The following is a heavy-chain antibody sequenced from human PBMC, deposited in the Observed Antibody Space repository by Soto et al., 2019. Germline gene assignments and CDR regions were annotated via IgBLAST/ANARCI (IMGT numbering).Heavy chain of an antibody. CDR3: PRQAVAGIYYYYYGMDV. CDR2: IYYSGST. V-gene: IGHV4-59*08. CDR1: GGSISSYY. J-gene: IGHJ6*02. D-gene: IGHD6-19*01. Sequence: SETLSLTXTVSGGSISSYYWSWIRQPPGKGLEWIGYIYYSGSTNYNPSLKSRVTMSVDTSKNQFSLKLSSVTAADTAVYYCPRQAVAGIYYYYYGMDVWGQGTTVTVSS.